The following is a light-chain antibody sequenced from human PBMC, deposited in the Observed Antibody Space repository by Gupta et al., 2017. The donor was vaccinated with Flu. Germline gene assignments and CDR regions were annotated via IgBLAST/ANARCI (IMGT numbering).Light chain of an antibody. V-gene: IGKV1-5*03. CDR3: GQENSSPIT. CDR1: QSISSW. J-gene: IGKJ5*01. Sequence: DIQMTQSPSTLSASVGGRVTVTCRASQSISSWLAWYQLRPGKAPKLLIYKTSRLHSGVPSRFSGSGTGAELTVAVSSRQREDFANCNSGQENSSPITFGQGTRLEMK. CDR2: KTS.